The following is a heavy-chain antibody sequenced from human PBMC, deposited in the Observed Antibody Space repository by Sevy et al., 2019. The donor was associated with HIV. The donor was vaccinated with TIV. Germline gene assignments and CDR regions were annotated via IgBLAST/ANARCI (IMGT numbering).Heavy chain of an antibody. CDR3: AKCPCVGTMIVVVINFSDY. CDR1: GFTFSSYA. V-gene: IGHV3-23*01. CDR2: ISGSGGST. D-gene: IGHD3-22*01. Sequence: GGSLRLSCAASGFTFSSYAMSWVRQAPGKGLEWVSAISGSGGSTYYADSVKGRFTISRENSKNTLYLQTNSLRAEDTAVYYCAKCPCVGTMIVVVINFSDYWGQGTLVTVSS. J-gene: IGHJ4*02.